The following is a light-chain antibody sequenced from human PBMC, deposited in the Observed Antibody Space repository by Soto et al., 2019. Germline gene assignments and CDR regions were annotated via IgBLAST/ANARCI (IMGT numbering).Light chain of an antibody. J-gene: IGLJ1*01. V-gene: IGLV2-14*01. Sequence: QSVLTQPASVSGSPGQSITISCTGTSSDVGGYKYVSWYQQHPGKAPKLVIYDVSNRPSGVFHRFSGSKSGNTASLTISGLQAEDEADYYCSSYTSSNTLGFGTGTKVTVL. CDR2: DVS. CDR3: SSYTSSNTLG. CDR1: SSDVGGYKY.